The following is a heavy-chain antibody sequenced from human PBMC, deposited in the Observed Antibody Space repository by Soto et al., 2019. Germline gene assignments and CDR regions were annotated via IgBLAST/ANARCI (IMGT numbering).Heavy chain of an antibody. CDR1: GFTFSSYG. D-gene: IGHD3-10*01. V-gene: IGHV3-30*18. CDR3: AKPSGPITMVRGSLDY. J-gene: IGHJ4*02. Sequence: GGSLRLSCAASGFTFSSYGMHWVRQAPGKGLEWVAVISYDGSNKYYADSVKGRFTISRDNSKNTLYLQMNSLRAEDTAVYYCAKPSGPITMVRGSLDYWGQGTLVTVSS. CDR2: ISYDGSNK.